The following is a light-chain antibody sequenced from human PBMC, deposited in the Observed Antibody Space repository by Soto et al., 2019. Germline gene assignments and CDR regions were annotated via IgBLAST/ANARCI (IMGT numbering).Light chain of an antibody. V-gene: IGKV1-12*01. J-gene: IGKJ3*01. CDR2: TAS. CDR3: QQANSFPFT. CDR1: QGINSW. Sequence: DIQLTQSPSSVSASVGDRVTITCRASQGINSWLAWYQQKPGKAPRLLIYTASSLQSGVPSRFSGSGSGTDFTLTISSLQPEDFATYYCQQANSFPFTFGPGTKVDIK.